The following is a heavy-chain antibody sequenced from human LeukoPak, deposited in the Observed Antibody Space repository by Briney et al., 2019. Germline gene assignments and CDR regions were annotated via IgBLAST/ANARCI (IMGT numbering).Heavy chain of an antibody. V-gene: IGHV1-8*01. CDR2: MNPNSGNT. CDR3: ARGNYAVAADENSNWFDP. D-gene: IGHD6-19*01. CDR1: GYTFTSYD. Sequence: ASVKVSCKASGYTFTSYDINWVRQATGQGLEWMGWMNPNSGNTGYAQKFQGRVTMTRNTSITTAYMELSSLISEDTAVYYCARGNYAVAADENSNWFDPWGQGTLATVSS. J-gene: IGHJ5*02.